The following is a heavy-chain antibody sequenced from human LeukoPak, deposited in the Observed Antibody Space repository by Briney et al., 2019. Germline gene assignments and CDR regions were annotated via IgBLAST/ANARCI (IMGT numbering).Heavy chain of an antibody. V-gene: IGHV1-69*05. CDR3: ARGIAAAGLLRDYNYYMDV. CDR1: GGTFSSYA. CDR2: IIPIFGTA. Sequence: ASVKVSCKASGGTFSSYAISWVRQAPGQGLEWMGGIIPIFGTANYAQKFQGRVTITTDESTSTAYMELSSLRSEDTAVYYCARGIAAAGLLRDYNYYMDVWGKGTTVTVSS. D-gene: IGHD6-13*01. J-gene: IGHJ6*03.